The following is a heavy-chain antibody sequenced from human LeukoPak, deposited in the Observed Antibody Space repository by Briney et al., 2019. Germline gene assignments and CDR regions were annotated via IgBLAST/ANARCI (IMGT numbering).Heavy chain of an antibody. Sequence: GGSLRLSCAASGFTFSSYGMSWVRQAPGKGLEWVSVISTTGGVTYYADSVKGRFTISRDSAKNSLYLQMNGLRVDDTAIYYCAGYGVYPYWGQGTPVTVSS. J-gene: IGHJ4*02. D-gene: IGHD5/OR15-5a*01. CDR3: AGYGVYPY. CDR2: ISTTGGVT. CDR1: GFTFSSYG. V-gene: IGHV3-23*01.